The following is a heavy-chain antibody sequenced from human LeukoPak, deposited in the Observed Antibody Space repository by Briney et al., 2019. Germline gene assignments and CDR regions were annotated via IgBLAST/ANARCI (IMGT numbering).Heavy chain of an antibody. D-gene: IGHD1-20*01. Sequence: GGSLRLSRAASGFTFNTYAMSWVRQAPGKGLEWVSAISGSGATTYYADAVKGRFTISRDNSKNTLYLQMNSLRAEDTALYYCASVGSYDWNYWRYFDSWGQGTLVTVSS. V-gene: IGHV3-23*01. CDR1: GFTFNTYA. J-gene: IGHJ4*02. CDR3: ASVGSYDWNYWRYFDS. CDR2: ISGSGATT.